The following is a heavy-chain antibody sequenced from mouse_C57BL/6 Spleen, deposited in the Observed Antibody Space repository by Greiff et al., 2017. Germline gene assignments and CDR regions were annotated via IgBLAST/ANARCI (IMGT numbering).Heavy chain of an antibody. J-gene: IGHJ4*01. CDR3: ARRYDSAMDY. Sequence: QVQLQQPGAELVMPGASVKLSCKASGYTFTSYWMHWVKQRPGQGLEWIGEIDPSDSYTNYNQKFKGKSTLTVDKSSSTAYMQLSSLTSEDSAVYYCARRYDSAMDYWGQGTSVTVSS. V-gene: IGHV1-69*01. CDR1: GYTFTSYW. D-gene: IGHD2-12*01. CDR2: IDPSDSYT.